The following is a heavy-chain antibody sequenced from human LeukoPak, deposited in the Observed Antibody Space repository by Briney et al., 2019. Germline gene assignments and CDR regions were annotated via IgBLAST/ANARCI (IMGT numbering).Heavy chain of an antibody. D-gene: IGHD6-19*01. CDR2: ISGSGGST. CDR1: GFTSSSYA. J-gene: IGHJ4*02. V-gene: IGHV3-23*01. Sequence: QPGGSLRLSCAASGFTSSSYAMSWVRQAPGKGLEWVSAISGSGGSTYYADSVKGRFTISRDNSKNTLYLQMNSLRAEDTAVYYCAKVKSSAWYYFDYWGQGTLVTVSS. CDR3: AKVKSSAWYYFDY.